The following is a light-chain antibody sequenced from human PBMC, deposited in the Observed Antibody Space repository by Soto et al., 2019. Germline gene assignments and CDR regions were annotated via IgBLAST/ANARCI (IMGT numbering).Light chain of an antibody. CDR1: QSVSSSY. J-gene: IGKJ1*01. Sequence: EIGLTQSPGTLYLSPGERATLACRASQSVSSSYLAWYQHKPCPAPRLLIYGASSRSTGIPHRFSGSGSGTDFTLTISRLEPEDVAVYYCQQSGSSSWTFGQGTKVDVK. V-gene: IGKV3-20*01. CDR3: QQSGSSSWT. CDR2: GAS.